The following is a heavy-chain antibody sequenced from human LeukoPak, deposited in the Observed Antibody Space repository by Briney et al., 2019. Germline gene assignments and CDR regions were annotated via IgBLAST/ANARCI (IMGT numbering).Heavy chain of an antibody. CDR3: ATITWVDAFDI. CDR2: IIPIFGTA. D-gene: IGHD1-14*01. J-gene: IGHJ3*02. V-gene: IGHV1-69*05. CDR1: GGTFSSYA. Sequence: GASVKVSCKASGGTFSSYAISWVRQAPGQGLEWMGRIIPIFGTANYAQKFQGRVTITTDESTSTAYMELSSLRSEDTAVYYCATITWVDAFDIWGQGTMVTVSS.